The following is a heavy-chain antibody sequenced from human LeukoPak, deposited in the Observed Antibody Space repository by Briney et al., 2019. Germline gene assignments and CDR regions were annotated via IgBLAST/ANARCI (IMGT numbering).Heavy chain of an antibody. CDR3: ARDTMLGMGNP. Sequence: GGSLRLSCAASGFTFSGYWMHWVRQLPGKGLLWVSRINNDGSSTYYADSVKGRFTISRDNAKNTLYLRMNSLRAEDTAVYYCARDTMLGMGNPWGQGTLVTVSS. V-gene: IGHV3-74*01. J-gene: IGHJ5*02. CDR2: INNDGSST. CDR1: GFTFSGYW. D-gene: IGHD3-10*02.